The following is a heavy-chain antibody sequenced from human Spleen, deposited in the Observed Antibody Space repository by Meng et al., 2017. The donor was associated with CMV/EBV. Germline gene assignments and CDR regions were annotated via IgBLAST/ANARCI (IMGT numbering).Heavy chain of an antibody. CDR2: ISAYNGDT. J-gene: IGHJ4*02. CDR3: ASDAGTIAVSGIGDY. D-gene: IGHD6-19*01. Sequence: ASVKGSCKASGYIFTKYGVNWMRQAPGQGPEWMGWISAYNGDTMYAPKVQGRVTMTTDTSTSTAYMQQRGLRSDDTAVYYCASDAGTIAVSGIGDYWGQGTLVTVSS. CDR1: GYIFTKYG. V-gene: IGHV1-18*01.